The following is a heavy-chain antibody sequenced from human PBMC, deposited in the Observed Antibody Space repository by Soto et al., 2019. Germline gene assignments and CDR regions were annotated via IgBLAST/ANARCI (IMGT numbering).Heavy chain of an antibody. J-gene: IGHJ4*02. CDR1: GFTFSSYA. CDR2: ISYDGSNK. V-gene: IGHV3-30-3*01. Sequence: PGGSLRLSCAASGFTFSSYAMHWVRQAPGKGLEWVAVISYDGSNKYYADSVKGRFTISRDNSKNTLYLQMNSLRAEDTAVYYCARVTSSGYLPRPRGYLDYWGQGTLVTVSS. D-gene: IGHD3-22*01. CDR3: ARVTSSGYLPRPRGYLDY.